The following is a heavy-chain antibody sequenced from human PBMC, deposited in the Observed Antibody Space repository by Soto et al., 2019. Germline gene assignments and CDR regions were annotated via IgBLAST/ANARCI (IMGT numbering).Heavy chain of an antibody. D-gene: IGHD1-1*01. CDR1: GGSISSSS. Sequence: LQLQESGPGLVKPSETLSLTCTVSGGSISSSSYYWGWIRQPPGKGLEWVSSISSSSSYIYYADSVKGRFTISRDNAKNSLYLQMNSLRAEDTAVYYCARRALGTDYWGQGTLVTVSS. J-gene: IGHJ4*02. V-gene: IGHV3-21*01. CDR3: ARRALGTDY. CDR2: ISSSSSYI.